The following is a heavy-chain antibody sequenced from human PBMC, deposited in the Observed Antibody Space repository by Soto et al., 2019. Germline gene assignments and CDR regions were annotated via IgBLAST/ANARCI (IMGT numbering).Heavy chain of an antibody. CDR2: IIPIFGTA. CDR1: GGTFSSYA. D-gene: IGHD2-2*01. Sequence: QVQLVQSGAEVKKPGSSVKVSCKASGGTFSSYAISWVRQAPGQGLEWMGGIIPIFGTANYAQKFQGRVTITADESTSTAYMALSSLRAEDTAVYYCARDEDCSSTSCYVLGVVSFDIWGQGTMVTVSS. J-gene: IGHJ3*02. CDR3: ARDEDCSSTSCYVLGVVSFDI. V-gene: IGHV1-69*01.